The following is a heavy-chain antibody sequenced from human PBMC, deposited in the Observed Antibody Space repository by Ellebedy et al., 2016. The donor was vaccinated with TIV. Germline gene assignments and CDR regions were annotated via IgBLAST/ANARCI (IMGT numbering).Heavy chain of an antibody. J-gene: IGHJ2*01. D-gene: IGHD1-1*01. CDR3: ARALGHDNWYFDL. CDR2: VAADGGAK. CDR1: GFTFSIHG. V-gene: IGHV3-30*03. Sequence: PGGSLRLSCAASGFTFSIHGMHWVRQAPGKGLEWVAVVAADGGAKFYADSVKGQFTISSDNAKETVDLKMNGMTTDDTAMYYCARALGHDNWYFDLWGRGILVTVSS.